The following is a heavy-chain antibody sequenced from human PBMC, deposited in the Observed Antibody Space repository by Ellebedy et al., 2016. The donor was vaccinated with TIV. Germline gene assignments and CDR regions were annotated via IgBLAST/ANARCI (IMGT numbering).Heavy chain of an antibody. Sequence: APVKVSCKASGYTFTSYFMYWVRQAPGQGLEWMGIINPSGGDTNYAQRFQGRVTMTRDTSTSTVYMELSSLRSEDTAVYYCARGDKYYYESSGYYYTYWGQGTLVAVSS. CDR1: GYTFTSYF. CDR2: INPSGGDT. J-gene: IGHJ4*02. D-gene: IGHD3-22*01. CDR3: ARGDKYYYESSGYYYTY. V-gene: IGHV1-46*01.